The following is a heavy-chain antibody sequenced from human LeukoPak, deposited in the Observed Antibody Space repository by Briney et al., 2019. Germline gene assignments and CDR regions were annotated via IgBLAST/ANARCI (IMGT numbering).Heavy chain of an antibody. V-gene: IGHV3-23*01. Sequence: GGSLRLSCAASGFTFNNYAMSWVRQAPGQGLEWVSAISGGGSTYYADSVKGRFTISRDNAKNSLYLQMNSLRAEDTAVYYCARLLMVRAMGVDYWGQGTLVTVSS. CDR1: GFTFNNYA. CDR2: ISGGGST. J-gene: IGHJ4*02. CDR3: ARLLMVRAMGVDY. D-gene: IGHD3-10*01.